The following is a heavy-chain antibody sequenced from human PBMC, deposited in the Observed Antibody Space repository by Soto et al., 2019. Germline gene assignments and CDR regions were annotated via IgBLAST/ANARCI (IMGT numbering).Heavy chain of an antibody. CDR3: TSITGTDPRTWNNYGMDV. V-gene: IGHV3-73*01. CDR2: IRSKANSYAT. CDR1: VFTFSGSA. Sequence: VGSLRLSCASSVFTFSGSAMHCVRQASGKWLEWVGRIRSKANSYATAYAASVKGRFTISRDDSKNTAYLQMNSLKTEDTAVYYCTSITGTDPRTWNNYGMDVWGQGTTVTVSS. J-gene: IGHJ6*02. D-gene: IGHD1-20*01.